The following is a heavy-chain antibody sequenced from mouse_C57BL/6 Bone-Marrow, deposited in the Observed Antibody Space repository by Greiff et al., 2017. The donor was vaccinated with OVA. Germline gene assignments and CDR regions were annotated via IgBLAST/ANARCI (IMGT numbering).Heavy chain of an antibody. CDR2: ISYDGNN. CDR3: AGIYYDYERVPY. Sequence: EVQLVESGPGLVKPSQSLSLTCSVTGYSITSGYYWNLIRQVPGNILEWMGYISYDGNNNYNPSLKNRISMTREKSKNQYFLKLNCVTTEDTATYYCAGIYYDYERVPYWGQGTLVTVSA. V-gene: IGHV3-6*01. J-gene: IGHJ3*01. CDR1: GYSITSGYY. D-gene: IGHD2-4*01.